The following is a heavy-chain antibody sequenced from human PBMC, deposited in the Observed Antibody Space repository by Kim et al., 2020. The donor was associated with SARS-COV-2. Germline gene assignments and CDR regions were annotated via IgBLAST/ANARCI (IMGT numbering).Heavy chain of an antibody. J-gene: IGHJ6*01. CDR2: ISYDGSNK. CDR1: GFTFSSYG. D-gene: IGHD6-13*01. V-gene: IGHV3-30*18. CDR3: AKDRGVENLISAAGYYG. Sequence: GGSLRLSCAASGFTFSSYGMHWVRQAPGKGLEWVAVISYDGSNKYYADSVKGRFTISRDNSKNTLYLQMNSLRAEDTAVYYCAKDRGVENLISAAGYYG.